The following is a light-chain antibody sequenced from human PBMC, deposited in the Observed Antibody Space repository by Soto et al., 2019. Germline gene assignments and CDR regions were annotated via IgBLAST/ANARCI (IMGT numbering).Light chain of an antibody. CDR2: AAS. CDR3: PQSYSTYT. CDR1: QSVSKY. Sequence: DIKMTQSPSSLSTSVGDRVTITCRASQSVSKYLNWYQQKPGKAPKLLIYAASSLQSGVPSRFSGSGSGTDFTLTISSLQPEEFATYDCPQSYSTYTFGQGTRLEIK. J-gene: IGKJ5*01. V-gene: IGKV1-39*01.